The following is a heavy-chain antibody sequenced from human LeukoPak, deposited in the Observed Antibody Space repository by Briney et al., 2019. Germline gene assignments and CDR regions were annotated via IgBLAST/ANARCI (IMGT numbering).Heavy chain of an antibody. D-gene: IGHD3-22*01. CDR2: IRYDGSNK. CDR3: ARDRRSYYDSSGYSLLFDY. Sequence: GGSLRLSCAASGFTFSSYGMHWVRQAPGKGLEWVAFIRYDGSNKYYADSVKGRFTISRDNSKNTLYLQMNSLRAEDTAVYYCARDRRSYYDSSGYSLLFDYWGQGTLVTVSS. J-gene: IGHJ4*02. CDR1: GFTFSSYG. V-gene: IGHV3-30*02.